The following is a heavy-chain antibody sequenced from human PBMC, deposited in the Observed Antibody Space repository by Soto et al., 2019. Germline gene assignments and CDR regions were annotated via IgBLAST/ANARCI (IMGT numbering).Heavy chain of an antibody. CDR3: AGRCDGTNCLAHFDY. J-gene: IGHJ4*02. D-gene: IGHD2-2*01. Sequence: QVQLVQSGAEVKKPGSSVKVSCRASGGTFNNYVINWVRQAPGQGLEWMAGIIPIFGTPNYAQKFRGRVMITADKSTSTAYMELNSLRSEDTAVYYCAGRCDGTNCLAHFDYWGQGTLVTVSS. CDR1: GGTFNNYV. CDR2: IIPIFGTP. V-gene: IGHV1-69*06.